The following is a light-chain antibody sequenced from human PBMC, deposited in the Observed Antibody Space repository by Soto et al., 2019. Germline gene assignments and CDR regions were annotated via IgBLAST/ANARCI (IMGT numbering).Light chain of an antibody. CDR2: GVS. Sequence: EIVLTQSPGTLSLSPGERATLSCRASQSITSGHLAWYQQKPGQAPRLLIYGVSSRATGIPDRFSGSGSGTDFTLTISRLEPEDFAVHSCQQYDRPPTFGQGTRLEIK. J-gene: IGKJ5*01. CDR3: QQYDRPPT. CDR1: QSITSGH. V-gene: IGKV3-20*01.